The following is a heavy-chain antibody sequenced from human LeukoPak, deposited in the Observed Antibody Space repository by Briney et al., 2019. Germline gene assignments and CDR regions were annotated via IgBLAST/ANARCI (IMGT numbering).Heavy chain of an antibody. CDR3: ASGLFYMDV. D-gene: IGHD6-25*01. V-gene: IGHV4-39*01. Sequence: SETQSLTCTVSGGSISSSSYYWGWIRQPPGKGLEWIGSIYYSGSTYYNPSLKSRVTISVDTSKNQFSLKLSSVTAADTAVYYCASGLFYMDVWGKGTTVTVSS. CDR1: GGSISSSSYY. J-gene: IGHJ6*03. CDR2: IYYSGST.